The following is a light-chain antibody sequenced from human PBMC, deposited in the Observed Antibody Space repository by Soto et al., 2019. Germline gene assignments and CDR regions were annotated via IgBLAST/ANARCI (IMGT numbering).Light chain of an antibody. Sequence: EIVMTQSPATLSVSPGGSATLSCRASQHVSSNFAWYRQKPGQAPTLIIYRASTCAAGIPARFSGSGSGTEFTLTISSLQSEDFAVYYCQQYNNWPYTFGQGTKLEIK. CDR1: QHVSSN. J-gene: IGKJ2*01. CDR2: RAS. V-gene: IGKV3-15*01. CDR3: QQYNNWPYT.